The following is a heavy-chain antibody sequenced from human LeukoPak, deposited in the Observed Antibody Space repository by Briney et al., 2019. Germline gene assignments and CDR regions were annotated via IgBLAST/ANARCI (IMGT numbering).Heavy chain of an antibody. Sequence: SGTLSLTCAVSGGSISSSNWWSWVRQPPGKGLEWIGEIYHSGSTNYNPSLKSRVTISVDTSKNQFSLKLSSVTAADTAVYYCARHRPFYYYDSSGYYLTTDHAFDIWGQGTMVTVSS. CDR3: ARHRPFYYYDSSGYYLTTDHAFDI. CDR1: GGSISSSNW. D-gene: IGHD3-22*01. J-gene: IGHJ3*02. CDR2: IYHSGST. V-gene: IGHV4-4*02.